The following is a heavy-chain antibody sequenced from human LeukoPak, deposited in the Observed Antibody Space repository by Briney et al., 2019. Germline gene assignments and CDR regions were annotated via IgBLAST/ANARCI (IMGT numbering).Heavy chain of an antibody. CDR2: ISYDGSNK. CDR1: GFTFSSYA. V-gene: IGHV3-30-3*01. CDR3: ANRGGYCSGSSCYTDY. J-gene: IGHJ4*02. D-gene: IGHD2-2*02. Sequence: GGSLRLSCAASGFTFSSYAMHWVRQAPGKGLEWVAVISYDGSNKYYADSVKGRFTISRDNSKNTLYLQMNSLRTEDTAVYYCANRGGYCSGSSCYTDYWGQGTLVTVSS.